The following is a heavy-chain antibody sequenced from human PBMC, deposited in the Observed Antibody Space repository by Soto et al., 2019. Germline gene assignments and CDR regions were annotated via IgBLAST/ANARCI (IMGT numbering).Heavy chain of an antibody. J-gene: IGHJ3*02. D-gene: IGHD3-10*01. Sequence: PSETLSLTCTVSGGSISSYYWSWIRQPPGKGLEGIGYIYYSGSTNYNPSLKSRVTISVDTSKNQFSLKLSSVTAADTAVYYWARDREVKGNAFDIWGQGTMVTVSS. V-gene: IGHV4-59*01. CDR1: GGSISSYY. CDR2: IYYSGST. CDR3: ARDREVKGNAFDI.